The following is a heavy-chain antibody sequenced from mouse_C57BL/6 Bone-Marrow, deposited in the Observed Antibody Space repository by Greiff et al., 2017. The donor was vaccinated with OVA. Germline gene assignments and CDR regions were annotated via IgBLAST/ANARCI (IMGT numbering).Heavy chain of an antibody. V-gene: IGHV1-22*01. D-gene: IGHD2-4*01. J-gene: IGHJ1*03. Sequence: VQLQQSGPELVKPGASVKMSCKASGYTFTDYNMHWVKQSHGQSLEWIGYINPNNGGTRYNQKFKGKATLTVNKSSSTAYMELRSLTSEDSAVYYLAREGDYYDYDPYWYFDVWGTGTTVTVSS. CDR1: GYTFTDYN. CDR3: AREGDYYDYDPYWYFDV. CDR2: INPNNGGT.